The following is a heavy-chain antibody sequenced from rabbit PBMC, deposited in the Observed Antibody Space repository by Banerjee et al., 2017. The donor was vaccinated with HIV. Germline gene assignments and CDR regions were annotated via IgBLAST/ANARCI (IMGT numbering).Heavy chain of an antibody. CDR3: ARRYVGYGEATDAFDP. CDR2: IYGGSSGST. V-gene: IGHV1S40*01. J-gene: IGHJ2*01. D-gene: IGHD6-1*01. CDR1: GFTISSSYY. Sequence: QSLEESGGGLVQPEGSLALTCKASGFTISSSYYMCWVRQAPGKGLEWIACIYGGSSGSTYYASWAKGRFTISKTSSTTVTLQMTSLTAADTATYFCARRYVGYGEATDAFDPWGPGTLVTVS.